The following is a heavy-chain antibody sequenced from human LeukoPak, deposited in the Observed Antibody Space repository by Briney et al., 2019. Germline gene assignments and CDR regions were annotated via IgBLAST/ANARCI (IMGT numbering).Heavy chain of an antibody. V-gene: IGHV4-39*01. CDR2: IYYSAST. CDR3: ARRYQLAHFDY. J-gene: IGHJ4*02. D-gene: IGHD2-2*01. Sequence: SETLSLTCTVSGGSISSSSYYWGRIPQPPGKELEWIGSIYYSASTYYNPSLNSRITISVDTSKNQFSLKLSSVTAADTAVYYCARRYQLAHFDYWGQGTLVTVSS. CDR1: GGSISSSSYY.